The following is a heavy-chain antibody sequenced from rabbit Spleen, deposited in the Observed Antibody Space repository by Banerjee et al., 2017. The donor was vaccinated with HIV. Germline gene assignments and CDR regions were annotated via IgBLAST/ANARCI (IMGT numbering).Heavy chain of an antibody. CDR2: IAGSSSGFT. J-gene: IGHJ6*01. Sequence: QSLEESGGGLVQPEGSLALTCKASGFSFSSSDYICWVRQAPGKGLEWISCIAGSSSGFTYSATWAKGRFTISITSSTTVTLQMTRLTAADTATYFCARDTSSSFSSYGMDLWGPGTLVTVS. V-gene: IGHV1S40*01. CDR1: GFSFSSSDY. D-gene: IGHD1-1*01. CDR3: ARDTSSSFSSYGMDL.